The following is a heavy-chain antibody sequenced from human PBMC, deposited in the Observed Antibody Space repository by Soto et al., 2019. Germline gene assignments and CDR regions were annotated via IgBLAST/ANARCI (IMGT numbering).Heavy chain of an antibody. V-gene: IGHV4-39*01. CDR1: GGSISSSSYY. CDR2: IYYSGST. CDR3: ARHSSLVVALDY. Sequence: QLQLQESGPGLVKPSETLSLTCTVSGGSISSSSYYWGWIRQPPGKGLEWIGSIYYSGSTYYNPSLKSRVTISVDTSKNQFSLKLSSVTAADTAVYYCARHSSLVVALDYWGQGTLVTVSS. D-gene: IGHD2-15*01. J-gene: IGHJ4*02.